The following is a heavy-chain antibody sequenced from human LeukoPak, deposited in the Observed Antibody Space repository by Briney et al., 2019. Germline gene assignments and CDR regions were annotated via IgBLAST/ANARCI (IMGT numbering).Heavy chain of an antibody. D-gene: IGHD3-9*01. CDR3: ARDDYDILTGYPTSDAFDI. V-gene: IGHV4-34*12. CDR1: GGSFSGYY. Sequence: SETLSLTCAVYGGSFSGYYWGWIRQPPGKGLEWIGSILHSGNTYYNPSLKSRVTISVDTSKNQFSLNLSSVTAADTAVYYCARDDYDILTGYPTSDAFDIWGQGTMVTVSS. J-gene: IGHJ3*02. CDR2: ILHSGNT.